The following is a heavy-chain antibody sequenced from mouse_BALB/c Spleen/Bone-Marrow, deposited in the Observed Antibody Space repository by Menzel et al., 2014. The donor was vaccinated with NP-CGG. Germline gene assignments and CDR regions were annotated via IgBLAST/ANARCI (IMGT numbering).Heavy chain of an antibody. D-gene: IGHD2-14*01. J-gene: IGHJ3*01. Sequence: VQLVESGPDLAKPGASVKMSCRASGYTFTSYWMNWVKQRPVQGLEWIGYINPTSGYTEYNQKFKDKATLTTDKSSSTAYMQLSSLTSEDSAVYYCTTGGTDWFAYWGQGTLVTVSA. CDR3: TTGGTDWFAY. CDR2: INPTSGYT. CDR1: GYTFTSYW. V-gene: IGHV1-7*01.